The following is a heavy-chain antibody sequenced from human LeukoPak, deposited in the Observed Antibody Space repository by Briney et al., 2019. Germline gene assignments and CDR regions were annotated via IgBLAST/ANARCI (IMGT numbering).Heavy chain of an antibody. V-gene: IGHV4-34*01. Sequence: PSGTLSLTCAVYGWSFSRYYWSWIRQPPGKGLEWIGEINHSGSNNYNPSLKSRVTISVDTSKNQFSVKLSSVTAADTAVYYCARGVMSDYWRQGTLVTVCS. CDR3: ARGVMSDY. CDR2: INHSGSN. D-gene: IGHD3-16*01. J-gene: IGHJ4*02. CDR1: GWSFSRYY.